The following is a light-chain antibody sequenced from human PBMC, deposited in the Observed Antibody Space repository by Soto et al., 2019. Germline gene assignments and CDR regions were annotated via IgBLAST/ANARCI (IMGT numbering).Light chain of an antibody. CDR1: SSDVGTFNY. Sequence: QSALTQPASVSGSPGQSITISCTGTSSDVGTFNYVSWYQHHPGKTPKLMIYEVSNRPPGVSNRFSASKSGNTASLTISGLQSEDEADYYCSTYTTSSTLVFGTGTKLTVL. J-gene: IGLJ1*01. V-gene: IGLV2-14*01. CDR3: STYTTSSTLV. CDR2: EVS.